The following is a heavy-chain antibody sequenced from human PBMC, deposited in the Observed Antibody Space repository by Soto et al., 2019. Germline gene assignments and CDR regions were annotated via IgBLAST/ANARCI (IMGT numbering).Heavy chain of an antibody. CDR3: ARGADFWSGTGYYMDV. J-gene: IGHJ6*03. CDR1: GFTFSSYD. CDR2: IGTAGDT. V-gene: IGHV3-13*01. D-gene: IGHD3-3*01. Sequence: GGSLRLSCAASGFTFSSYDMHWVRQATGKGLEWVSAIGTAGDTYYPGSVKGRFTISRENAKNSLYLQMNSLRAGDTAVYYCARGADFWSGTGYYMDVWGKGTTVTVSS.